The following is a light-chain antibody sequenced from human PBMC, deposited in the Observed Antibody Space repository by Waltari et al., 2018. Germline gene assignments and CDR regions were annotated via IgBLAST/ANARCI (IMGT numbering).Light chain of an antibody. Sequence: ELVLTQSPGTLSLLPGERATLSCRASQSVSRSLAWYQQKPGQAPRLLIYGSSSRATGIPDRFIGSGSGTDFSLTINRLEPEDFAVYYCQHYVRLPATFGQGTKVDIK. CDR1: QSVSRS. CDR2: GSS. V-gene: IGKV3-20*01. CDR3: QHYVRLPAT. J-gene: IGKJ1*01.